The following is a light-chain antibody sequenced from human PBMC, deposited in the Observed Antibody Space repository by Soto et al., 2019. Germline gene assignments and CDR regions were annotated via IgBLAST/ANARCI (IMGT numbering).Light chain of an antibody. Sequence: QLVLTKSSSASASLGSSVKLTCSLSSGHSSYIIAWHQQQPGKAPRCLMKLEGIGSYNKGSGFPDRFSGSSSVADRCLIISNLLLEVESDYYCERWDSNTWVFDGGTKLTVL. CDR3: ERWDSNTWV. V-gene: IGLV4-60*01. CDR1: SGHSSYI. CDR2: LEGIGSY. J-gene: IGLJ3*02.